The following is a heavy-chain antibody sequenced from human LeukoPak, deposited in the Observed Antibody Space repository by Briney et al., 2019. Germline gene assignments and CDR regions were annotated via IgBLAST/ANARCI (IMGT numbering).Heavy chain of an antibody. CDR1: GFTFSNTW. J-gene: IGHJ3*01. Sequence: GGSLRLSCAASGFTFSNTWMSWVRHAPAKGLEWVGRIKSKIDGGTTDYGAPVKGRFTISRDDSKNTLYLQMNRLKAEDTAVYYCTTPRPWIQRRWGQGTMVTVSS. V-gene: IGHV3-15*01. D-gene: IGHD5-18*01. CDR3: TTPRPWIQRR. CDR2: IKSKIDGGTT.